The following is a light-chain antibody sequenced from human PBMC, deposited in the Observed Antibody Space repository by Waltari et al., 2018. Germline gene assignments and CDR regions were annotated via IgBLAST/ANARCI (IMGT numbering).Light chain of an antibody. V-gene: IGLV2-8*01. Sequence: QSALTQPPSASGSPGQSVTISCTGPTSDVAVYNYVSWYLHPPGKAPKPIISEVTKRPSGVPDRCSGSKSGNTASLTVSGLQAEDEADYYCSSYAHSNTVVFGGGTRLTVL. CDR2: EVT. CDR1: TSDVAVYNY. CDR3: SSYAHSNTVV. J-gene: IGLJ2*01.